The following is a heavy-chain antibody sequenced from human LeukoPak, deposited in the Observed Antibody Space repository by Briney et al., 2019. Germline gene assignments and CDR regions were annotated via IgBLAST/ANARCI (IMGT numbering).Heavy chain of an antibody. CDR1: GGSFSGYY. J-gene: IGHJ4*02. CDR2: INHSGST. Sequence: PSETLSLTCAVYGGSFSGYYWSWIRQPPGKGLEWIGEINHSGSTNYNPSLKSRVTISVDTSKNQFSLKLSSVTAADTAVYFCARGKSRWSHIDYWGQGTLVTVSS. D-gene: IGHD3-3*01. V-gene: IGHV4-34*01. CDR3: ARGKSRWSHIDY.